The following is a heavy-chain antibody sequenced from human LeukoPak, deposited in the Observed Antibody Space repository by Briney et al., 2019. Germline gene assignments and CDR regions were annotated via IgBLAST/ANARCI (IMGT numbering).Heavy chain of an antibody. CDR3: ARPREQWLGNDAFDI. V-gene: IGHV4-61*08. CDR2: IYYSGST. J-gene: IGHJ3*02. D-gene: IGHD6-19*01. Sequence: SETLSLTCTVSGGSISSGGYYWSWIRQHPGKGLEWIGYIYYSGSTNYNPSLESRVTISVDTSKNQFSLRLSSVTAADSAVYYCARPREQWLGNDAFDIWGQGTMVTVSS. CDR1: GGSISSGGYY.